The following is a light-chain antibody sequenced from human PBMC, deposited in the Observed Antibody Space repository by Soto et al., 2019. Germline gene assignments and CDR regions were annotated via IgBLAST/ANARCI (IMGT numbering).Light chain of an antibody. CDR2: GAS. J-gene: IGKJ5*01. CDR1: QSLRSTS. Sequence: EVTLSQSARTLSLSPGERANLPCRASQSLRSTSLAWYQHKPGQAPRLLISGASTRAADIPDRFSGSGSGTDFTLTIGRLEPEDLAVYYCQQYNSWPPITFGQGTRLAI. V-gene: IGKV3-20*01. CDR3: QQYNSWPPIT.